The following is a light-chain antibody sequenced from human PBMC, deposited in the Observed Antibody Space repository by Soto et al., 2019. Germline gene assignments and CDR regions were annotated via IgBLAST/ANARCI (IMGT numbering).Light chain of an antibody. CDR2: AVT. J-gene: IGLJ1*01. V-gene: IGLV2-14*01. CDR3: SSYTTSSTL. Sequence: HSMLTQPASVSGSPGQSITISCTRTSSDVGGYNYVSWYQQHPGKAPKLMIYAVTDRPSGVSSRFSGSKSGNTASLTISGLQAEDEAVYYCSSYTTSSTLFGTGTKVTVL. CDR1: SSDVGGYNY.